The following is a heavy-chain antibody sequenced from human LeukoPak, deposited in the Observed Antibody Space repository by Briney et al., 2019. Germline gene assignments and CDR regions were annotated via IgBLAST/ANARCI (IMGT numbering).Heavy chain of an antibody. CDR1: GFTFSSYA. J-gene: IGHJ4*02. Sequence: GGSLRLSCAASGFTFSSYAMSWVRQAPGKGLEWVANIKQDGSEKYYVDSVKGRFTISRDNAKNSLYLQMNSLRAEDTAVYYCARDTTISRIAVAGTLDYWGQGTLVTVSS. V-gene: IGHV3-7*01. D-gene: IGHD6-19*01. CDR3: ARDTTISRIAVAGTLDY. CDR2: IKQDGSEK.